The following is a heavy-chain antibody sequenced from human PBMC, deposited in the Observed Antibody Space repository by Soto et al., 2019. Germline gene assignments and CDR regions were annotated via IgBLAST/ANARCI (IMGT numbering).Heavy chain of an antibody. D-gene: IGHD3-22*01. Sequence: SVKVSCKASGGTFSSYAISWVRQAPGQGLEWMGGIIPIFGTANYAQKFQGRVTITADGSTSTAYMELSSLRPEDTAVYYCARVGYDSSGYYYDYWGQGTLVTVSS. J-gene: IGHJ4*02. CDR3: ARVGYDSSGYYYDY. CDR2: IIPIFGTA. CDR1: GGTFSSYA. V-gene: IGHV1-69*13.